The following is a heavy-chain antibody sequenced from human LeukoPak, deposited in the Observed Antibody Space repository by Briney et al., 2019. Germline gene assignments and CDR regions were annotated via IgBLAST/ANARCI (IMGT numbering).Heavy chain of an antibody. CDR1: GGSPSSYY. CDR3: AGDYGSGSYRFDY. J-gene: IGHJ4*02. CDR2: IYYSGST. D-gene: IGHD3-10*01. Sequence: SETLSLTCTVSGGSPSSYYWSWIRQPPGKGLEWIGYIYYSGSTNYNPSLKSRVIISLDTSNNQFSLKLSSVTAADTAVYYCAGDYGSGSYRFDYWGQGTLVTVSS. V-gene: IGHV4-59*12.